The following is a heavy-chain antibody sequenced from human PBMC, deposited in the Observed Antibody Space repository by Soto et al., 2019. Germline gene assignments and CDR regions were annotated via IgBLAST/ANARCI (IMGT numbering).Heavy chain of an antibody. CDR3: AKDRDWSGGSCYYDY. D-gene: IGHD2-15*01. CDR2: ISGSGGRT. Sequence: EVQLLESGGGLVQPGGSLRLSCAASGFTFSNYAMSWVRQAPGKGLEWVSAISGSGGRTYYADSVKGRFTISRDSSKNTLYMQMNSLRAEDTAVYYCAKDRDWSGGSCYYDYWGQGTLVTVSS. V-gene: IGHV3-23*01. CDR1: GFTFSNYA. J-gene: IGHJ4*02.